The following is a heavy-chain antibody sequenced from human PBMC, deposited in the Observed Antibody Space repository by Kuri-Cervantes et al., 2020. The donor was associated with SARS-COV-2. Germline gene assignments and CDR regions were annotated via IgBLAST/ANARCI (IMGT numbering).Heavy chain of an antibody. CDR2: IYYSGST. CDR3: ASRSRKGYAFDI. J-gene: IGHJ3*02. V-gene: IGHV4-59*08. Sequence: GSLRLSCTVSGGSINSFYWSWIRQPPGKGLEWIGYIYYSGSTNYNPSLKSRVTISVDTSRNQFSLKLSSVTAADTAVYYCASRSRKGYAFDIWGQGTMVTVSS. CDR1: GGSINSFY.